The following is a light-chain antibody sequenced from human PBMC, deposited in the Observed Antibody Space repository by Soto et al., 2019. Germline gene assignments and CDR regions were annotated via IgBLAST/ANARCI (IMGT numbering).Light chain of an antibody. CDR2: GTS. V-gene: IGKV3-20*01. J-gene: IGKJ5*01. CDR3: QQYGSSPIT. Sequence: EIVLTQSPGTLSLSPGERATVACRASLSVSSSDLAWYQQKPGQAPRLLIYGTSSRATGTPDRFTGSGSGTDFTLTTSRLEPEDFAVYYRQQYGSSPITFGQATRLEIK. CDR1: LSVSSSD.